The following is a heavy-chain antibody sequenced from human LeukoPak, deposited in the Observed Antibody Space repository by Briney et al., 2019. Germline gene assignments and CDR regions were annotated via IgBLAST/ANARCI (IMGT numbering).Heavy chain of an antibody. CDR1: GFTVSSNY. V-gene: IGHV3-66*02. J-gene: IGHJ4*02. Sequence: GGSLRLSCAASGFTVSSNYMSWVRQAPGKGLEWVSVIYSGGSTYYADSVKGRFTISRDNSKNTLYLQMNSLRAEDTAVYYCARDPSFGRGRFAGMALDYWGQGTLVTVSS. CDR3: ARDPSFGRGRFAGMALDY. CDR2: IYSGGST. D-gene: IGHD3-10*01.